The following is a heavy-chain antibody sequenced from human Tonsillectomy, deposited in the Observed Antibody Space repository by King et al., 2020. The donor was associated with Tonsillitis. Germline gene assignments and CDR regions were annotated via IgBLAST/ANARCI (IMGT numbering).Heavy chain of an antibody. D-gene: IGHD6-19*01. CDR1: GGSMSSGSYY. J-gene: IGHJ5*02. CDR2: IYTTGST. CDR3: ARGESSWFDP. Sequence: VPLQESGPGLVKPSQTLSLTCTVSGGSMSSGSYYWNWIRQPAGTRLEWIGRIYTTGSTNYNPSLNSRVTISVDTSKNQFSLKLSSVTATDTAVYYCARGESSWFDPWGQGSQVTVSS. V-gene: IGHV4-61*02.